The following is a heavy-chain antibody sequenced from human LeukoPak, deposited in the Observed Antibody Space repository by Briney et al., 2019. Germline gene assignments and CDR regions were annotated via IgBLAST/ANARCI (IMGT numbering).Heavy chain of an antibody. CDR2: IIPIFGTA. J-gene: IGHJ5*02. V-gene: IGHV1-69*01. D-gene: IGHD4-17*01. CDR1: GGTFSSYA. CDR3: ARVLSIYGVLNWFDP. Sequence: SVKVSCKASGGTFSSYAISWVRQAPGQGLEWMGGIIPIFGTANYAQKFQGRVTITADESTSTAYMELSSLRSEDTAVYYCARVLSIYGVLNWFDPWGQGTLVTVSS.